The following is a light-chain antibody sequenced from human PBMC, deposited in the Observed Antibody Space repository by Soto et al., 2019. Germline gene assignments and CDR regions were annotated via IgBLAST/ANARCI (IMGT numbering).Light chain of an antibody. CDR2: GAS. J-gene: IGKJ1*01. V-gene: IGKV3-20*01. CDR3: QQYGTSPRT. CDR1: QSVTRNY. Sequence: EIVLTQSPGTLSLSPGERATLSCRASQSVTRNYLAWYQQKPGLSPRLLIYGASTRASHIPDRFSGSGSGTDFTLTISSLEPEDFAVYYCQQYGTSPRTFGQGTKVDI.